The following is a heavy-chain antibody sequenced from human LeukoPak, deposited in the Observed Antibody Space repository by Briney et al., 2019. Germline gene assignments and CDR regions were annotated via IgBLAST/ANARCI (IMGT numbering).Heavy chain of an antibody. V-gene: IGHV3-21*01. CDR3: ARLVLLGSHTWADY. D-gene: IGHD1-1*01. J-gene: IGHJ4*02. CDR2: ISSSSSYI. CDR1: GFTFSSYS. Sequence: PGGSLRLSCATSGFTFSSYSMNWVRQAPGKGLEWVSSISSSSSYIYYADSVKGRFTISRDNARNSLYLQMNSLRAEDTAVYYCARLVLLGSHTWADYWGQGTLVTVSS.